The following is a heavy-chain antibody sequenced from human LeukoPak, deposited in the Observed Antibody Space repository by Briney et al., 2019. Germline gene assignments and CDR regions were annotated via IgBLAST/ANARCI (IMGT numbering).Heavy chain of an antibody. J-gene: IGHJ4*02. CDR3: AREEGVAGTSDY. CDR2: ISSSSSYI. CDR1: GFTFSSYS. Sequence: PGGSLRLSCAASGFTFSSYSMNWVRQAPGKGLEWVSSISSSSSYIYYADSVKGRFTISRDNAKNSLYLQMNSLRAEDTAVYYCAREEGVAGTSDYWGQGTLVTVSS. D-gene: IGHD6-19*01. V-gene: IGHV3-21*01.